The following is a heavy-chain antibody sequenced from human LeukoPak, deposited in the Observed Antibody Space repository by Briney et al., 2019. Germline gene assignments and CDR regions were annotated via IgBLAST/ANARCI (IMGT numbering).Heavy chain of an antibody. J-gene: IGHJ4*02. Sequence: ASVKVSCKVSGYTLTELSMHWVRQAPGNGLEWMGGFDPEDGETIYAQKFQGRVTMTEDTSTDTAYMELSSLRSEDTAVYYCATAYNWNYGSSEFDYWGQGTLVTVSS. V-gene: IGHV1-24*01. CDR3: ATAYNWNYGSSEFDY. D-gene: IGHD1-7*01. CDR2: FDPEDGET. CDR1: GYTLTELS.